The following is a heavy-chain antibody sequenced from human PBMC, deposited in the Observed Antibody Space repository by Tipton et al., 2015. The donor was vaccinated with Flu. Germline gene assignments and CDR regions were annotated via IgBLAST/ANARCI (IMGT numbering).Heavy chain of an antibody. CDR3: ARLSYYDVDLKNFYFDY. D-gene: IGHD3-10*02. CDR1: SGSIRSTNYF. J-gene: IGHJ4*02. V-gene: IGHV4-39*01. Sequence: GLVKPSETLSLTCAVSSGSIRSTNYFCAWIRQPPGKRLELIGSMYPSGTTYYNPSLKSRVTISVDTSKSQFSLKLRSVTAADTAVYYCARLSYYDVDLKNFYFDYWGQGAQVTVSS. CDR2: MYPSGTT.